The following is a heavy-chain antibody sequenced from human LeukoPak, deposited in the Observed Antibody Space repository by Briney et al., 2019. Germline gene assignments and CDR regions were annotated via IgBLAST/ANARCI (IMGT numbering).Heavy chain of an antibody. CDR3: ATLILTGYRDAFDI. CDR1: GYTFTGYY. Sequence: ASVKVSCKASGYTFTGYYMHWVRQAPGQGLEWMGWINPNSGGTNYAQKFQGRVTMTRDTSISTAYMELSRLRSDDTAVHYCATLILTGYRDAFDIWGQGTMVTVSS. CDR2: INPNSGGT. J-gene: IGHJ3*02. V-gene: IGHV1-2*02. D-gene: IGHD3-9*01.